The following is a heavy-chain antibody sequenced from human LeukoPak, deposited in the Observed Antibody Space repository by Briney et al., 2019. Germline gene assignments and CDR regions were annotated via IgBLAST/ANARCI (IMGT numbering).Heavy chain of an antibody. Sequence: PSETLSLTCAVYGGSFSGYYWSWIRQPPGKGLEWIGEINHSGSTNYNPSLKSRVTISVDTSKNQFSLKLSSVTAADTAVYYCAGPLNDGSGSPYYFDYWGQGTLVTVSS. J-gene: IGHJ4*02. CDR2: INHSGST. CDR1: GGSFSGYY. V-gene: IGHV4-34*01. CDR3: AGPLNDGSGSPYYFDY. D-gene: IGHD3-10*01.